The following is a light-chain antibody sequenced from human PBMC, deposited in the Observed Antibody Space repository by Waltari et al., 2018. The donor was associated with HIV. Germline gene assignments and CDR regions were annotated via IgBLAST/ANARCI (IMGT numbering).Light chain of an antibody. CDR1: QSVDSD. CDR2: AAS. V-gene: IGKV3-15*01. J-gene: IGKJ2*01. Sequence: ERVMTQSPSTLSVSPGERATLSCRASQSVDSDLSWYQQKPGQPPSLLISAASTSATGIPARFSGSGSGTEFTLTIDSLQSEDFAVYLCQQYHNWPYTFGQGTRVDIK. CDR3: QQYHNWPYT.